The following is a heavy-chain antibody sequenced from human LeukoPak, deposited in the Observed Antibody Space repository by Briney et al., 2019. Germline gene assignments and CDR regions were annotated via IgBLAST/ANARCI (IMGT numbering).Heavy chain of an antibody. CDR2: IYYSGST. J-gene: IGHJ4*02. Sequence: PSETLSLTCTVSGGSISSGSYYWGWIRQPPGKGLEWIGSIYYSGSTYYKPSLKSRVTMSVDTSKNQFSLKLSSVTAADTAVYYCASNGYDHGYGFDYWGQGTLVTVSS. V-gene: IGHV4-39*07. CDR3: ASNGYDHGYGFDY. CDR1: GGSISSGSYY. D-gene: IGHD5-18*01.